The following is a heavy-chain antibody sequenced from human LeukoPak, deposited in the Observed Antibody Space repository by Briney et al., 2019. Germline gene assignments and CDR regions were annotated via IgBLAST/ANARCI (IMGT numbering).Heavy chain of an antibody. D-gene: IGHD6-13*01. CDR2: ISGSGGST. Sequence: PGGSLRLSCAASGFTFSSYAMSWVRQAPGQGLEWVSGISGSGGSTYYADSVKGRFTISRDNSKNTLYLQMSSLRAEDTAVYYCVKLSGSSWVYYYYGMDVWGQGTTVTVSS. CDR3: VKLSGSSWVYYYYGMDV. CDR1: GFTFSSYA. J-gene: IGHJ6*02. V-gene: IGHV3-23*01.